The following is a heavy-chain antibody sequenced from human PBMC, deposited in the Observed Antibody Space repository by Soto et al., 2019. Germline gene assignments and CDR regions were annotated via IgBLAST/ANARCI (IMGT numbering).Heavy chain of an antibody. D-gene: IGHD3-3*01. J-gene: IGHJ6*02. V-gene: IGHV3-48*01. CDR2: ISSSSSTI. CDR1: GFTFSSYS. CDR3: AKDLRFLEWLLYGMDV. Sequence: GGSLRLSCAASGFTFSSYSMNWVRQAPGKGLEWVSYISSSSSTIYYADSVKGRFTISRDNAKNSLYLQMNSLRAEDTAVYYCAKDLRFLEWLLYGMDVWGQGTTVTVSS.